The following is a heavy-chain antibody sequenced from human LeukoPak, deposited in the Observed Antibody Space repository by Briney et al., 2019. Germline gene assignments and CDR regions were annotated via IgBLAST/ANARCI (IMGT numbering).Heavy chain of an antibody. CDR1: GITFSAYS. CDR3: ARDYKYAFDN. J-gene: IGHJ4*02. Sequence: GGSLRLSCAASGITFSAYSMNWVRQAPGKGLEWISYIGISSGNTKYADSVKGRFTISGHKAKNSLYLQMNSLRVEDTAVYYCARDYKYAFDNWGQGTLVTVSS. CDR2: IGISSGNT. D-gene: IGHD5-24*01. V-gene: IGHV3-48*01.